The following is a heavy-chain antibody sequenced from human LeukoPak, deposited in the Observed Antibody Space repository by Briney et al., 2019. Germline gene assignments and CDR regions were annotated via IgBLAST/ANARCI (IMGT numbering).Heavy chain of an antibody. V-gene: IGHV5-51*01. Sequence: GESLKISCKGSGYSFTNYWIGWVRQMPGKGLEWMGIIYPGDSNTRYSPSFQGQVTFSADKSISTAYLQWSSLKASDTAMYYCARQHPHAFDIWGQGTMVTVSS. CDR3: ARQHPHAFDI. CDR1: GYSFTNYW. CDR2: IYPGDSNT. J-gene: IGHJ3*02.